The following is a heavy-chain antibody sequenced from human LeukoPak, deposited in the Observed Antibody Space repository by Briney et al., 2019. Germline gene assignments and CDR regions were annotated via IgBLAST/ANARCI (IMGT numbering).Heavy chain of an antibody. D-gene: IGHD5-18*01. Sequence: PSETLSLTCTVSGGSISSNSHYWAWIRQPPGKGLEWIGSIYYTGVTFYSPSLKSRVTISVDTSKNQFSLKLSSVTAADTAVYYCARAQYSYGQDYWGQGTLVTVSS. CDR1: GGSISSNSHY. CDR3: ARAQYSYGQDY. V-gene: IGHV4-39*01. CDR2: IYYTGVT. J-gene: IGHJ4*02.